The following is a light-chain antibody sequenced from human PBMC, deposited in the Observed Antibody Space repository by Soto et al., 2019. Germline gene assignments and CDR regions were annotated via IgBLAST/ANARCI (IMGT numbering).Light chain of an antibody. CDR3: QHRYNWPLT. CDR2: DAS. CDR1: ENINTY. V-gene: IGKV3-11*01. J-gene: IGKJ4*01. Sequence: IVLTQAPATLSVSPGETATLSCRASENINTYLAWYQQKPGQAPKRLIYDASNRATGIPARFSASGSGTAFTLSISSLAPEDVAVYYCQHRYNWPLTFGGGTKVEIK.